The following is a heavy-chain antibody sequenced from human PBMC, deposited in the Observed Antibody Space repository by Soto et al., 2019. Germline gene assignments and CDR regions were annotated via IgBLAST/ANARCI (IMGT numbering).Heavy chain of an antibody. D-gene: IGHD2-21*02. Sequence: QVQLVESGGGVVQPGRSLRLSCAASGFTFTNYAMHWVRQAPGKEPEWVAIIWSDGSNKYYADSVKGRFTISRDNSKNTPYLLMNSLRAEDTAVYYCVREKFGDDFDFWGQGTLVTVSS. CDR2: IWSDGSNK. J-gene: IGHJ4*02. CDR1: GFTFTNYA. V-gene: IGHV3-33*01. CDR3: VREKFGDDFDF.